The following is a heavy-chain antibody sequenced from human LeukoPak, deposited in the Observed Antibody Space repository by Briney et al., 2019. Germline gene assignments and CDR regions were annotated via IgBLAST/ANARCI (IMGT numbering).Heavy chain of an antibody. V-gene: IGHV1-18*01. Sequence: ASVKVSCKASGYTFTSYGISWVRQAPGQGLEWMGWISAYNGSTNYAQKLQGRVTMTTDTSTSTAYMELRSLRSDDTAVYYCARESRYSSSWYFDYWGQGTLVTVSS. CDR3: ARESRYSSSWYFDY. J-gene: IGHJ4*02. CDR1: GYTFTSYG. CDR2: ISAYNGST. D-gene: IGHD6-13*01.